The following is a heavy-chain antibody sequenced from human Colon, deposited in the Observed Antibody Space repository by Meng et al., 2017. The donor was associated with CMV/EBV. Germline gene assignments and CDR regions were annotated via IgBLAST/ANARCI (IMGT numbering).Heavy chain of an antibody. CDR3: ARSLLGDTLTGYIYFFDY. V-gene: IGHV4-59*01. J-gene: IGHJ4*02. CDR1: GGSISTYH. Sequence: CAVSGGSISTYHWSWIRQPPGKGLEWIGYIFYNGSTTFNPSLKSRVSMSVDTSNNQFSLHLSSVTAADTAVYYCARSLLGDTLTGYIYFFDYWGQGRQVTVSS. CDR2: IFYNGST. D-gene: IGHD3-9*01.